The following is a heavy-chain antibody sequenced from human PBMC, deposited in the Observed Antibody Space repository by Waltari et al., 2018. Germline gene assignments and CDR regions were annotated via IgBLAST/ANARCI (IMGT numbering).Heavy chain of an antibody. Sequence: QVQLVQSGAEVKKPGASVKVSCKASGYTFTSYDINWLRQATGQGLEWMGWMNPNSGNTGYAQKFQGRVTMTRNTSISTAYMELSSLRSEDTAVYYCARSHDFWSGYYYYYYYMDVWGKGTTVTVSS. V-gene: IGHV1-8*01. D-gene: IGHD3-3*01. CDR2: MNPNSGNT. J-gene: IGHJ6*03. CDR3: ARSHDFWSGYYYYYYYMDV. CDR1: GYTFTSYD.